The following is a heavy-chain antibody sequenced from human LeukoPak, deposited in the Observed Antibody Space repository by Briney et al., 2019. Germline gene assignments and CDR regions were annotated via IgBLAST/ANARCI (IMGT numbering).Heavy chain of an antibody. CDR2: IRYDGTNK. V-gene: IGHV3-30*02. CDR3: AKDRENRGIAVAGSY. J-gene: IGHJ4*02. CDR1: GFTFSSYG. D-gene: IGHD6-19*01. Sequence: GGSLRLSCAASGFTFSSYGMHWVRQAPGKGLEWVAFIRYDGTNKYYADSVKGRFTISRDNSKNTLYLQMNSLRAEDTAVYYCAKDRENRGIAVAGSYWGQGTLVTVSS.